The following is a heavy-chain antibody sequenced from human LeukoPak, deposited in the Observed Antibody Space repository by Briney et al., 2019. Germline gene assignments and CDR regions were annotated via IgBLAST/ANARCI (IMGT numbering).Heavy chain of an antibody. CDR2: IRSSGSTI. CDR3: ARDRSSSAAPSLSY. J-gene: IGHJ4*02. V-gene: IGHV3-48*02. CDR1: GFTFSSYG. Sequence: PGGSLRLSCAASGFTFSSYGMNWVRQAPRKGLEWVSYIRSSGSTIYYADSVKGRFTISRDNAKNSLYLQMNSLRDEDTAVYYCARDRSSSAAPSLSYWGRGTLVTVSS. D-gene: IGHD6-13*01.